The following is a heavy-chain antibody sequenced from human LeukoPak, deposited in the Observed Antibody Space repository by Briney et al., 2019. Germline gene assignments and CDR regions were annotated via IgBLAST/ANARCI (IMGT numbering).Heavy chain of an antibody. CDR2: ISYDGSNK. V-gene: IGHV3-30*18. CDR3: AKKGVWSGPKKNYYYYGMDV. CDR1: GFTFSSYG. D-gene: IGHD2-8*02. Sequence: PGRSLRLSCAASGFTFSSYGMHWVRQASGKGLEWVAVISYDGSNKYYADSVKGRFTISRDNSKNTLYLQMNSLRAEDTAVYYCAKKGVWSGPKKNYYYYGMDVWGQGTTVTVSS. J-gene: IGHJ6*02.